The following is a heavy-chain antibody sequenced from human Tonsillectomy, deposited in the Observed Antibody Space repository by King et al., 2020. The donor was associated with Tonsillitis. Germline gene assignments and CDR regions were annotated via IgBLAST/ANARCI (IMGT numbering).Heavy chain of an antibody. V-gene: IGHV4-38-2*01. CDR3: ARYTTSYYFDY. CDR2: IYHSGVT. Sequence: HVQLQESGPGLVKPSETLSLTCAVSGYSITSNSYWAWIRQPPGKGLEWIATIYHSGVTYYKASLRSRVSISADTSKNQFSLHLTSVTAADTAVYYCARYTTSYYFDYWGQGVLATVSS. J-gene: IGHJ4*02. D-gene: IGHD6-6*01. CDR1: GYSITSNSY.